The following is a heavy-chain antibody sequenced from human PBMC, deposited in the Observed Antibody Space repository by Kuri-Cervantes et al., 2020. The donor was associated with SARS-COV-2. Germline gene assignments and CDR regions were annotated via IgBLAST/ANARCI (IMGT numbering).Heavy chain of an antibody. J-gene: IGHJ6*02. CDR2: ISSSGSTI. CDR3: ARGEVTMDMDV. V-gene: IGHV3-48*03. D-gene: IGHD3-10*01. CDR1: GFTFSSYG. Sequence: GESLKISCAASGFTFSSYGMNWVRQAPGKGLEWVSYISSSGSTIYYADSVKGRFAISRDNAKNSLYLQMNSLRAEDTAVYYCARGEVTMDMDVWGQGTTVTVSS.